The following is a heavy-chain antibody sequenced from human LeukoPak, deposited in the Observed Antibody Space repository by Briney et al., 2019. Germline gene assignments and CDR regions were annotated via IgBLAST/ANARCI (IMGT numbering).Heavy chain of an antibody. CDR3: AKAAGERYSSSSGTYYYYYGMDV. V-gene: IGHV3-23*01. J-gene: IGHJ6*02. Sequence: PGGSLRLSCAASGFTFSSYAMSWVRHAPGKGLEWVSAISGSGGSTYYADSVKGRFTISRDNSKNTLYLQMNSLRAEDTAVYYCAKAAGERYSSSSGTYYYYYGMDVWGQGTTVTVSS. D-gene: IGHD6-6*01. CDR1: GFTFSSYA. CDR2: ISGSGGST.